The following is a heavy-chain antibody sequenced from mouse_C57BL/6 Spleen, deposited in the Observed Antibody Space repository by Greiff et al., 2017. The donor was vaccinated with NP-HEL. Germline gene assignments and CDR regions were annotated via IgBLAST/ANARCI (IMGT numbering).Heavy chain of an antibody. CDR2: ISYDGSN. CDR3: ARKSSGYRFAY. D-gene: IGHD3-2*02. CDR1: GYSITSGYY. J-gene: IGHJ3*01. Sequence: EVQLVESGPGLVKPSQSLSLTCSVTGYSITSGYYWNWIRQFPGYKLEWMGYISYDGSNNYNPSLKNRISITRDTSKNQFFLKLNSVTTEDTATYYCARKSSGYRFAYWGQGTLVTVSA. V-gene: IGHV3-6*01.